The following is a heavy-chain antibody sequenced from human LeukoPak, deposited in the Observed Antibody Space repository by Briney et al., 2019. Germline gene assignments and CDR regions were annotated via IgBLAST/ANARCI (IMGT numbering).Heavy chain of an antibody. V-gene: IGHV1-46*01. CDR3: ARAGARSPFDY. J-gene: IGHJ4*02. Sequence: ASVKVSCKASGGTFSSYAISWVRQAPGQGLESIGIINPSGGSTTYAQKFQGRVAVTSDTSTSTVYMELSSLRSEDTAFYYCARAGARSPFDYWGQGTLVTVSS. D-gene: IGHD3-10*01. CDR1: GGTFSSYA. CDR2: INPSGGST.